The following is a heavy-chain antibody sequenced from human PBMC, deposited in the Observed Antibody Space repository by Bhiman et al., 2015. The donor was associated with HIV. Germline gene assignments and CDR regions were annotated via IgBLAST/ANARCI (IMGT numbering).Heavy chain of an antibody. Sequence: EVQLLESGGGLVQPGGSLRLSCAASGFTFTSFAMSWVRQAPGKGLEWVSSISSSSSYIYYADSVKGRFTISRDNAKNSLYLQVNSLRAEDTAVYYCAREFTGYSSSNFDYWGQGTLVTVSS. V-gene: IGHV3-21*01. CDR1: GFTFTSFA. CDR3: AREFTGYSSSNFDY. J-gene: IGHJ4*02. CDR2: ISSSSSYI. D-gene: IGHD6-13*01.